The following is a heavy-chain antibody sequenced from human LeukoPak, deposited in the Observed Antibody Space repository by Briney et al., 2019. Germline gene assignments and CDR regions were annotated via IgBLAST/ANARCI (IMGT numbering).Heavy chain of an antibody. CDR1: GFTFNDYW. J-gene: IGHJ6*04. D-gene: IGHD2-15*01. Sequence: PGGSLRLSCAASGFTFNDYWMTWVRQAPGKGREWVSHIKQDGSEKYYVDSLKGRFTISRDNAKNSLFLQMNSVSAEVSAVYYCVRDCSGASLSSGCYYAMDVWGKGTTVTVSS. V-gene: IGHV3-7*01. CDR2: IKQDGSEK. CDR3: VRDCSGASLSSGCYYAMDV.